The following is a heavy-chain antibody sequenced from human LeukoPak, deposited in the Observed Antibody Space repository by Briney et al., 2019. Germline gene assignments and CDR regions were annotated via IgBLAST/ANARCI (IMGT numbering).Heavy chain of an antibody. Sequence: ASVKVSCKASGGTFSSYTISWVRQAPGQGLEWMGRIIPILGIANYAQKFQGRVTITADKSTSTAYMELSSLRSEDTAVYYCARGSPMGGDYSXFDXWGQGXLVTVS. V-gene: IGHV1-69*02. CDR1: GGTFSSYT. D-gene: IGHD4-17*01. CDR2: IIPILGIA. J-gene: IGHJ4*02. CDR3: ARGSPMGGDYSXFDX.